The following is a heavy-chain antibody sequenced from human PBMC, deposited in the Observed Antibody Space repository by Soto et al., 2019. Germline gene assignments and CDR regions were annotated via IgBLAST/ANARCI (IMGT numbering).Heavy chain of an antibody. J-gene: IGHJ5*02. CDR3: ARVIPGVEAWFEQ. V-gene: IGHV1-18*01. D-gene: IGHD2-2*01. CDR1: GYTFTNFG. Sequence: ASVXVSFKASGYTFTNFGVTCVLRAPGQGLEWMGWISAYTDTPNYARKFQGGVNMTIDTSTSTAYMDLRSLTSDDTAVYYCARVIPGVEAWFEQWGQGTLV. CDR2: ISAYTDTP.